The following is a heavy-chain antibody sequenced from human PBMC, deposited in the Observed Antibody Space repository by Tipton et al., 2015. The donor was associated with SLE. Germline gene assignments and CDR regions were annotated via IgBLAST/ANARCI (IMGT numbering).Heavy chain of an antibody. CDR2: MNPNSGNT. CDR3: AREAATVNHDAFDI. CDR1: GYTFTSYD. D-gene: IGHD4-17*01. V-gene: IGHV1-8*02. J-gene: IGHJ3*02. Sequence: QLVQSGAEVKKPGASVKVSCKASGYTFTSYDINWVRQATGQGLEWMGWMNPNSGNTGYAQKFQGRVTMTRNTSISTAYMELSSLRSEDTAVYYCAREAATVNHDAFDIWGQGTMVTVSS.